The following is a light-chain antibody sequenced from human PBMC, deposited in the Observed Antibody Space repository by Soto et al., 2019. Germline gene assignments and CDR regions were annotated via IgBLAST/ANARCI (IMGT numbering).Light chain of an antibody. V-gene: IGKV1-5*01. CDR3: QHYNSYSEA. CDR1: QSISTW. Sequence: DIQMTQSPPTLSASIGDRVTITCRASQSISTWLAWYQQKPGKAPKLLIYDASSLESGVPSRFSGSGSGTESTLTISSLQPDGFATYYCQHYNSYSEAFGQGTKVDIK. CDR2: DAS. J-gene: IGKJ1*01.